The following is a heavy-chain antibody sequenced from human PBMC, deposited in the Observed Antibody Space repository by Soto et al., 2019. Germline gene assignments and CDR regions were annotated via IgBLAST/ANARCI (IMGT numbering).Heavy chain of an antibody. CDR1: GGSISSYY. Sequence: SETLSLTCTVSGGSISSYYWSWIRQPPGKGLEWIGYIYYSGSTIYNPSLKSRVTISVDTSKNQFSLKLSSVTAADTAVYYCARDTGEYDFWSGYYAWFDPWGQGTLVTVSS. D-gene: IGHD3-3*01. J-gene: IGHJ5*02. V-gene: IGHV4-59*01. CDR2: IYYSGST. CDR3: ARDTGEYDFWSGYYAWFDP.